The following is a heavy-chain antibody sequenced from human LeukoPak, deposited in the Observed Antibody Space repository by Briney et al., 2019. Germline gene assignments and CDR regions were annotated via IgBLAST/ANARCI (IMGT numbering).Heavy chain of an antibody. Sequence: PGGSLRLSCAASGFTFSSYGMNWVRQAPGKGLEWVSYISSSGSTIYYADSVKGRFTISRDNAKNSLYLQMNSLRAEDTAVYYCARENGSGSYESLYYYYGMDVWGKGTTVTVSS. D-gene: IGHD3-10*01. CDR3: ARENGSGSYESLYYYYGMDV. V-gene: IGHV3-48*03. CDR2: ISSSGSTI. J-gene: IGHJ6*04. CDR1: GFTFSSYG.